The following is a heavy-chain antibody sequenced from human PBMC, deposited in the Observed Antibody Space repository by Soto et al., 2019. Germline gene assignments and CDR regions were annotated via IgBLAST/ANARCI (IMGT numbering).Heavy chain of an antibody. V-gene: IGHV1-3*01. CDR1: GYTFTSYA. D-gene: IGHD3-22*01. J-gene: IGHJ6*02. CDR2: INAGNGNT. Sequence: ASVKVPCKASGYTFTSYAMHWVRQAPGQRLEWMGWINAGNGNTKYSQKFQGRVTITRDTSASTADMELSSVRYEETAVYYCARATYSYDCSGYYPSYYGTDGWGQAAQVTVSS. CDR3: ARATYSYDCSGYYPSYYGTDG.